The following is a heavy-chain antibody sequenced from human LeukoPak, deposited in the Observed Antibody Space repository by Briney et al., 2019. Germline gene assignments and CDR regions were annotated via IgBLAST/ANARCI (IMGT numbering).Heavy chain of an antibody. D-gene: IGHD3-10*01. CDR1: GFSITSGYH. CDR2: TYYTGTT. Sequence: SSETLSLICTVSGFSITSGYHWGWIRQPPGRGLEWIGKTYYTGTTDYNSSLKTRVNISVDKSMNQFSLKLTSVTAADSAVYYCARVRWYYDASGSRQTYYYIDVWGKGTTVTISS. V-gene: IGHV4-38-2*02. J-gene: IGHJ6*03. CDR3: ARVRWYYDASGSRQTYYYIDV.